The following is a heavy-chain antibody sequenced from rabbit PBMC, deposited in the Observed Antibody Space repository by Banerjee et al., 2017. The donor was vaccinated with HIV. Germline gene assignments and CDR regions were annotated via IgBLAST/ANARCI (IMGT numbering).Heavy chain of an antibody. J-gene: IGHJ4*01. CDR2: IDPVFGVT. D-gene: IGHD4-1*01. V-gene: IGHV1S7*01. CDR1: GFDFSSYY. CDR3: ARDLAGVIGWNFGL. Sequence: QLEETGGGLVQPGGSLTLSCKASGFDFSSYYMSWVRQAPGKGLEWIGYIDPVFGVTYYANWVNGRFTISSHNAQNTLYLQLNSLTAADTATYFCARDLAGVIGWNFGLWGQGTLVTVS.